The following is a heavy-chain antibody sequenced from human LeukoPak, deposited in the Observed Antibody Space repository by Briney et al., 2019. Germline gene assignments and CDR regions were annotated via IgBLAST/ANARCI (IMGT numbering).Heavy chain of an antibody. D-gene: IGHD6-13*01. J-gene: IGHJ5*02. V-gene: IGHV1-46*01. CDR1: GYTFTSYY. CDR2: INPSGGST. Sequence: ASVKVSCKASGYTFTSYYMHWVRQAPGQGLEWMGIINPSGGSTSYAQKFQGRVTMTRDMSTNTFYMELSSLRFEDTAVYYCARDVSHSGSRDACWFDPWGQGTLVTVSS. CDR3: ARDVSHSGSRDACWFDP.